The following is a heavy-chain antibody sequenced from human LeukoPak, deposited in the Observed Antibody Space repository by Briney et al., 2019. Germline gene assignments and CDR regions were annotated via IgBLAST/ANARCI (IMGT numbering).Heavy chain of an antibody. CDR3: ARGSAWELLSY. CDR2: IYYSGST. CDR1: GGSISSYY. Sequence: SETLSLTCTVSGGSISSYYWSWIRQPPGKGLEWIGYIYYSGSTNYNPSLKSRVTISVDTSKNQFSLKLSSVTAADTAVYYCARGSAWELLSYWGQGTLVTVSS. D-gene: IGHD1-26*01. J-gene: IGHJ4*02. V-gene: IGHV4-59*01.